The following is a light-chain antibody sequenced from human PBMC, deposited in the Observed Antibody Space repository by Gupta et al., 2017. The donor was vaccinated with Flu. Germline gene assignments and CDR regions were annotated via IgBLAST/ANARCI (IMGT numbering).Light chain of an antibody. CDR2: SNN. Sequence: QSVLTQPPSASGTPGKRVTISCSGSRSNIGSNTVNWYQQLPGTAPKLLIYSNNQRPSGVPGRFSGSKSGTSASLAISGLQSEDEADYYCAAWDDSLNGDYVFGTGTKVTVL. J-gene: IGLJ1*01. CDR3: AAWDDSLNGDYV. CDR1: RSNIGSNT. V-gene: IGLV1-44*01.